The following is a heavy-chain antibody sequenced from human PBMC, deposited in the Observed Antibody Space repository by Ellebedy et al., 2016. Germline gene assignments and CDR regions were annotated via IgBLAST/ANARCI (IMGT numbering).Heavy chain of an antibody. CDR3: AREDTSGWVY. Sequence: GESLKISCAASGFTFSSYGMHWVRQAPGKGLEWVAVMSYDGNNKNYAASVKGRFTISRDNSKNTLYLQMNSLRTEDTAVYYCAREDTSGWVYWGQGTLVTVSS. CDR1: GFTFSSYG. CDR2: MSYDGNNK. V-gene: IGHV3-30*03. D-gene: IGHD6-19*01. J-gene: IGHJ4*02.